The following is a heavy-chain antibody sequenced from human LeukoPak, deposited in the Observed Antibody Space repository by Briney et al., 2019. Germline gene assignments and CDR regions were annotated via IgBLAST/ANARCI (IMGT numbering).Heavy chain of an antibody. CDR3: ATDLTTIPKKDY. CDR1: GYTLAELS. D-gene: IGHD3-22*01. CDR2: FDPEDGET. J-gene: IGHJ4*02. V-gene: IGHV1-24*01. Sequence: ASVKVSPTVSGYTLAELSMHWVRQAPGKGLEWMGGFDPEDGETIYAQKLQGRVTMTEDTSTDTAYMELSSLRSEDTAVYYCATDLTTIPKKDYWGQATLVTVSS.